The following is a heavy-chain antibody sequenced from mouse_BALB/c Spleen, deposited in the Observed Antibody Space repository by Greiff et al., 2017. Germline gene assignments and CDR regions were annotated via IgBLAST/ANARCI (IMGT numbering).Heavy chain of an antibody. CDR3: VCLLPWFAY. CDR1: GYTFTSYW. J-gene: IGHJ3*01. CDR2: IDPSDSYT. V-gene: IGHV1-69*02. Sequence: QVQLQQPGAELVKPGASVKLSCKASGYTFTSYWMHWVKQRPGQGLEWIGEIDPSDSYTNYNQKFKGKATLTVDKSSSTAYMQLSSLTSEDSAVYYCVCLLPWFAYWGQGTLVTVSA. D-gene: IGHD2-12*01.